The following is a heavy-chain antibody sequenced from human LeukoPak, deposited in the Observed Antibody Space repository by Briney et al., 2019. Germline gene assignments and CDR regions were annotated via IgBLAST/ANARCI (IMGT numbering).Heavy chain of an antibody. Sequence: SETLSLTCTVSGVSISSSSYHWDWIRQPPGKGLEWIGSIHDSGSTYYSPSLKSRVTISVDTSKNQFSLELNSVTAADTAVYYCASVRGDNYYGMDVWGQGTTVTVSS. CDR1: GVSISSSSYH. D-gene: IGHD2-15*01. V-gene: IGHV4-39*01. CDR2: IHDSGST. CDR3: ASVRGDNYYGMDV. J-gene: IGHJ6*02.